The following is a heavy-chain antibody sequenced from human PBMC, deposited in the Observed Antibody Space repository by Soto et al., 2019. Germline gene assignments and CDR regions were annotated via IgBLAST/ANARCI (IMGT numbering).Heavy chain of an antibody. J-gene: IGHJ3*01. CDR1: GGIFGSHG. CDR2: FIPIFRTL. V-gene: IGHV1-69*01. CDR3: VRDRRIYYSDTHDEFVASDYEV. Sequence: QVQLIQSEAEVKKPGSSVRVSCTASGGIFGSHGFSWVRQAPGQRLEWVGGFIPIFRTLTYTEKFQARVRMAADESTNTVYLDLSRLTSEDTAVYYCVRDRRIYYSDTHDEFVASDYEVWGQGTMVSVSS. D-gene: IGHD3-22*01.